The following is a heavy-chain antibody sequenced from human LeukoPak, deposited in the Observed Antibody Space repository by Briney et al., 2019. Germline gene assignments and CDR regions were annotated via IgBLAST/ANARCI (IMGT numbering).Heavy chain of an antibody. CDR1: GFTFSDYA. CDR2: ISDDGIKK. V-gene: IGHV3-30*01. Sequence: GGSLRLSCAASGFTFSDYAMHWVRQAPGKGLEWVAIISDDGIKKYYADSKKGRFTISRDNSKNTLYLQMNSLRAEDTAMYYCAKDYSKTSYYGSGTYYRPNWFDPWGQGTLVTVSS. J-gene: IGHJ5*02. D-gene: IGHD3-10*01. CDR3: AKDYSKTSYYGSGTYYRPNWFDP.